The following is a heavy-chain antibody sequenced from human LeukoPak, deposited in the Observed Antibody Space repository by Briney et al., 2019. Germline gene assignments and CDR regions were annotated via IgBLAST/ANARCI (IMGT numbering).Heavy chain of an antibody. CDR3: ATGGTNWFDP. J-gene: IGHJ5*02. V-gene: IGHV4-39*01. Sequence: SETLSLTCTVSGGSISSSSYYWGWIRQPPGKGLEWIGSIYYSGSTYYNPSLKSRVTISVDTSKNQFPLKLSSVTAADTAVYYCATGGTNWFDPWGQGTLVTVSS. D-gene: IGHD3-16*01. CDR1: GGSISSSSYY. CDR2: IYYSGST.